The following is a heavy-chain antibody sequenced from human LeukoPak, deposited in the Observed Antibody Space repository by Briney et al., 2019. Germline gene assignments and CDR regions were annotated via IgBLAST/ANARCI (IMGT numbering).Heavy chain of an antibody. Sequence: GGSLRLSCAASGFTVSSNYMNGVRQTPGKGLEWVSLIYSGGTTYYADSVKGRFTISRDTSKNTLYLQMNSLRVEDTAVYYCARGRPYDYVWGSYLPFDYWGQGTLVTVSS. CDR2: IYSGGTT. V-gene: IGHV3-53*01. CDR1: GFTVSSNY. CDR3: ARGRPYDYVWGSYLPFDY. J-gene: IGHJ4*02. D-gene: IGHD3-16*02.